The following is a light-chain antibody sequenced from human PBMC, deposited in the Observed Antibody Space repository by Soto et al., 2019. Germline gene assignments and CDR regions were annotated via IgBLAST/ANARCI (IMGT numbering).Light chain of an antibody. CDR3: TSYTGSNTLEV. J-gene: IGLJ1*01. V-gene: IGLV2-14*03. CDR1: SSDIGAYNY. Sequence: QSLLTQPASVSGSPGQSITISCTGTSSDIGAYNYVSWYRQQPGKAPQLLIYDVNNRPSGVSHRFSGSKSGNTASLTISGLQSEDEADYFCTSYTGSNTLEVFGPGTKVTVL. CDR2: DVN.